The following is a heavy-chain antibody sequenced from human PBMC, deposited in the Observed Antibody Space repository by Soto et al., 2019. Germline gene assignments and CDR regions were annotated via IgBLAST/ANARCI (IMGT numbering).Heavy chain of an antibody. CDR2: IYNSRAT. J-gene: IGHJ4*02. Sequence: SETLSLTCTVSSGSVSSGSYYWSWIRQPPGKGLEWIGYIYNSRATSYNPSLKSRVSISVDTSKNQFSLKLSSVTAADTAVYYCARLHEALDFCGQATLVTVFS. CDR1: SGSVSSGSYY. CDR3: ARLHEALDF. D-gene: IGHD4-4*01. V-gene: IGHV4-61*01.